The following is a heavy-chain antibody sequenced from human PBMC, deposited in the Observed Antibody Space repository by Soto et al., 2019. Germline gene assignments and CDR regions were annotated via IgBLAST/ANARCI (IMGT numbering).Heavy chain of an antibody. CDR1: GYSFTGYY. V-gene: IGHV1-2*02. CDR2: INPDSGAT. CDR3: ARGDYGTGGYPFPYFDY. J-gene: IGHJ4*02. D-gene: IGHD2-8*02. Sequence: HEHLVQPGAEVKRPGASLKVSCKASGYSFTGYYIHWVRQAPGQGLEWMGWINPDSGATNYAQNFQGRGTLTSDTSISTASMDLTSLTSDDTAVYYCARGDYGTGGYPFPYFDYWGQGTLVIVSS.